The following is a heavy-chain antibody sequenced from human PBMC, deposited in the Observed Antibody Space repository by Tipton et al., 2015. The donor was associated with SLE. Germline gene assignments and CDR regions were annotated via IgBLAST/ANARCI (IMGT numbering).Heavy chain of an antibody. V-gene: IGHV3-53*05. CDR2: IYSGGST. CDR1: GFTVSSNY. D-gene: IGHD2-15*01. Sequence: SLRLSCAASGFTVSSNYMSWVRQAPGKGLEWVSVIYSGGSTYYADSVKGRFTISRDNSKNTLYLQMNSLRAEDTAVYYCARGGVVVVVAATRYFDYWGQGTLVTVSS. CDR3: ARGGVVVVVAATRYFDY. J-gene: IGHJ4*02.